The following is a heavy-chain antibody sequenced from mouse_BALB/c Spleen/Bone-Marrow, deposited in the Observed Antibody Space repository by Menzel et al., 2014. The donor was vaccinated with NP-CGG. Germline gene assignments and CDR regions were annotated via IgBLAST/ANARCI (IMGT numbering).Heavy chain of an antibody. CDR1: GYSFTSYY. Sequence: VQLQQSGPELMKPGASVKISCKASGYSFTSYYMHWVKQSHGKSLEWIGYIDPFNGGTSHNQKFKGKATLTVDKSSSTAYMHLSSLTSEDTAVYFCANLGRYAMDYWGQGTSVTVSS. CDR2: IDPFNGGT. CDR3: ANLGRYAMDY. J-gene: IGHJ4*01. D-gene: IGHD3-1*01. V-gene: IGHV1S135*01.